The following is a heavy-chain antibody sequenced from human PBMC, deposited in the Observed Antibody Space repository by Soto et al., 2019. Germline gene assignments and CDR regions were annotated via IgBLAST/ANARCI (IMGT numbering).Heavy chain of an antibody. V-gene: IGHV3-30*03. Sequence: QVQLVESGGGVVQPGSSLRLSCEASGFTFSMYGMNWVRQAPGKGLEWVGVIYSDGSHQYYGDSVKGRFTISRDNSNKMVYLQMTGLRLDDSALYYCARDRRVIPDADMDYWGQGVLVTVSS. J-gene: IGHJ4*02. CDR1: GFTFSMYG. CDR2: IYSDGSHQ. CDR3: ARDRRVIPDADMDY. D-gene: IGHD2-21*01.